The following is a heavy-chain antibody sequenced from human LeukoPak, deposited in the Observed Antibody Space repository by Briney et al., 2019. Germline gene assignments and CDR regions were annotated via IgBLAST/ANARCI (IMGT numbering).Heavy chain of an antibody. CDR2: IYYSGST. D-gene: IGHD2-8*01. V-gene: IGHV4-59*01. CDR1: SGSISSYY. Sequence: SETLSLTCTVSSGSISSYYWSWIRQPPGKGLEWIGYIYYSGSTNYNPSLKSRVTISVDTSKNQFSLKLSSVTAADTAVYYCVGGWSYWGQGTLVTVSS. CDR3: VGGWSY. J-gene: IGHJ4*02.